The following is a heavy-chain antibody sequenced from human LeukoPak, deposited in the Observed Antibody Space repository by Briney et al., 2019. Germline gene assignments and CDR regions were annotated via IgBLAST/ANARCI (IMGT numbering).Heavy chain of an antibody. Sequence: PGRSLRLSCASSGLTFSSYGMHWVRQAPGKGLGWVAVISYDGSNKYYADSVKGRFTISRDNSKNTLYLQMNSLRAEDTAVYYCAKESKAAAGSGVDYWGQGTLVTVSS. D-gene: IGHD6-13*01. CDR2: ISYDGSNK. CDR3: AKESKAAAGSGVDY. V-gene: IGHV3-30*18. J-gene: IGHJ4*02. CDR1: GLTFSSYG.